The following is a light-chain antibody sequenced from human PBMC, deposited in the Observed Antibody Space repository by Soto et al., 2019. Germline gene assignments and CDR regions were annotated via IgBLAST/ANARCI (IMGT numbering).Light chain of an antibody. J-gene: IGLJ2*01. V-gene: IGLV2-14*01. CDR2: DVS. Sequence: QSVLTQPASVSVSPGQSITISCTGTSSDVGGYNYVSWYQQHPGKAPKLMIYDVSNRPSGVSNRFSGSKSGNTVSLTISGLQAEDEADYYCSSYTSSSTLVFGGGTQLTVL. CDR1: SSDVGGYNY. CDR3: SSYTSSSTLV.